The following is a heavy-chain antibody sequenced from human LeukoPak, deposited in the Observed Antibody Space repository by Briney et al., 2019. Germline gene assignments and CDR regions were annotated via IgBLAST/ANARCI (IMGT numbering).Heavy chain of an antibody. CDR1: GYTFTSYY. V-gene: IGHV1-46*01. CDR3: ARLTYYYGSGTHKGADY. CDR2: INPSGGST. D-gene: IGHD3-10*01. Sequence: ASVKVSCKASGYTFTSYYMHWVRQAPAQGLEWMGIINPSGGSTSYAQKFQGRVTMTRDTSTSTVHMELRSLRSEDTAVYYCARLTYYYGSGTHKGADYWGQGTLVTVSS. J-gene: IGHJ4*02.